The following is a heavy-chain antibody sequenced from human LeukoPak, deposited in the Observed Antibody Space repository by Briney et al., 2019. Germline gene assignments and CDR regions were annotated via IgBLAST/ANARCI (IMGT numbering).Heavy chain of an antibody. D-gene: IGHD5-12*01. CDR2: ISSSSSYI. CDR1: GFTFSSYS. J-gene: IGHJ6*02. CDR3: ARDQPIVATIYAYYYGMDV. V-gene: IGHV3-21*01. Sequence: GGSLRLSCAASGFTFSSYSMNWVRQAPGKGLEWVSSISSSSSYIYYADSVKGRFTISRDNAKNSLYLQMNSLRAEDTAVYYCARDQPIVATIYAYYYGMDVWGQGTTVTVSS.